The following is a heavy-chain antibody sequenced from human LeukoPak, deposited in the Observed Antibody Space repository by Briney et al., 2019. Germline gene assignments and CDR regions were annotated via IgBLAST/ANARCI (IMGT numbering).Heavy chain of an antibody. J-gene: IGHJ4*02. CDR1: GGSFSGYY. Sequence: SETLSLTCAVYGGSFSGYYWSWIRQPPGKGLEWIRKINHSGSTNYNPSLKSRVTISVDTSKNQFSLKLSSVTAADTAVYYCAGETYSSSWPFDYWGQGTLVTVSS. CDR2: INHSGST. V-gene: IGHV4-34*01. CDR3: AGETYSSSWPFDY. D-gene: IGHD6-13*01.